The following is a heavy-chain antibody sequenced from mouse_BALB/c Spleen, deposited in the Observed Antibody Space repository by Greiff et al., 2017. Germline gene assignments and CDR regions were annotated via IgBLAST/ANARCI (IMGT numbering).Heavy chain of an antibody. CDR2: IYPGDGDT. CDR3: ARRMSYWYFDV. J-gene: IGHJ1*01. V-gene: IGHV1-87*01. Sequence: QVQLQQPGAELARPGASVKLSCKASGYTFTSYWMQWVKQRPGQGLEWIGAIYPGDGDTRYTQKFKGKATLTADKSSSTAYMQLSSLASEDSAVYYCARRMSYWYFDVWGAGTTVTVSS. CDR1: GYTFTSYW.